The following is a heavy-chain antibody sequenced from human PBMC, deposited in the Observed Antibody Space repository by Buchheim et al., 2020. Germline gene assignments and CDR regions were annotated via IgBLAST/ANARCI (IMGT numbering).Heavy chain of an antibody. CDR2: ISYDGSNK. Sequence: QVQLVESGGGVVQPGRSLRLSCAASGFTFSSYAMHWVRQAPGKGLEWVAVISYDGSNKYYADSVKGRFTISRDNSKNTLYLQMNSLRAEDTAVYYCARKNYYDSSGYYSDDWGQGTL. V-gene: IGHV3-30-3*01. CDR3: ARKNYYDSSGYYSDD. D-gene: IGHD3-22*01. J-gene: IGHJ4*02. CDR1: GFTFSSYA.